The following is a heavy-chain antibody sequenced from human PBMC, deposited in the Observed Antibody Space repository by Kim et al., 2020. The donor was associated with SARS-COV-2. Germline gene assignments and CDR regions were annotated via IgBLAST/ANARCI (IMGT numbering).Heavy chain of an antibody. CDR3: ARGRVKLRYTYYFDY. CDR2: INHSGST. Sequence: SETLSLTCAVYGGSFSGYYWSWIRQPPGKGLEWIGEINHSGSTNYNPSLKSRVTISVDTSKNQFSLKLSSVTAADTAVYYCARGRVKLRYTYYFDYWGQGTLVTVSS. CDR1: GGSFSGYY. J-gene: IGHJ4*02. D-gene: IGHD3-9*01. V-gene: IGHV4-34*01.